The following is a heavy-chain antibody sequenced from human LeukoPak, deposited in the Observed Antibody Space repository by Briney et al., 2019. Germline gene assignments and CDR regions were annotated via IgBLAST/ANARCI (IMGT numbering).Heavy chain of an antibody. CDR2: IYYSGST. CDR1: GGSISSSSYY. D-gene: IGHD1-14*01. CDR3: ARGQGHYPIPEDDAFDI. J-gene: IGHJ3*02. V-gene: IGHV4-39*01. Sequence: SETLSLTCTVSGGSISSSSYYWGWIRQPPGKGLEWIGSIYYSGSTYYNPSLKSRVTISVDTSKNQFSLKLSSVTAADTAVYYCARGQGHYPIPEDDAFDIWGQGTMVTVSS.